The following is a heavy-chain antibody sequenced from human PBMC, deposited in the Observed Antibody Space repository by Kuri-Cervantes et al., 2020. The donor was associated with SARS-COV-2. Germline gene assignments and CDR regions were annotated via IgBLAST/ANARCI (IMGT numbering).Heavy chain of an antibody. V-gene: IGHV4-59*11. Sequence: SETLSLTCTVSGGPISSHYWSWIRQPPGKGLEWIGYIYYSGSTNYNPSLKSRVTISVDTSKNQFSLKLSSVTAADTAVYYCARGVYDFWSGDLMSYYYYMDVWGKGTTVTVSS. CDR3: ARGVYDFWSGDLMSYYYYMDV. CDR2: IYYSGST. J-gene: IGHJ6*03. CDR1: GGPISSHY. D-gene: IGHD3-3*01.